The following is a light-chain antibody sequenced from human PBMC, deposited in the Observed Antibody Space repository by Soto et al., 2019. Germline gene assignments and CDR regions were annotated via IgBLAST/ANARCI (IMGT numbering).Light chain of an antibody. V-gene: IGKV3-11*01. Sequence: EIVLTQSPATLSLSPGERATLSCRASQSVSSYLAWYQQKPGQAPTLLIYDASNRATGIPARFSGSGSGTDFTLTISSLEVEEFAVYYCQQRSNWPGTFGQGTKLEIK. CDR3: QQRSNWPGT. CDR1: QSVSSY. J-gene: IGKJ2*01. CDR2: DAS.